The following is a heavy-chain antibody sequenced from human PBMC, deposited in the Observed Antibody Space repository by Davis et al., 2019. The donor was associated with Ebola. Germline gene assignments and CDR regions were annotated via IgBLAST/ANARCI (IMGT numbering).Heavy chain of an antibody. V-gene: IGHV3-48*03. Sequence: GGSLRLSCAASGFTFSSYEMNWVRQAPGKGLEWVSYISSSGSTIYYADSVKGRFTISRDNAKNSLYLQMNSLRAEDTAVYYCAREYFWSFDYWGQGTLVTVSS. CDR1: GFTFSSYE. D-gene: IGHD3-3*01. J-gene: IGHJ4*02. CDR3: AREYFWSFDY. CDR2: ISSSGSTI.